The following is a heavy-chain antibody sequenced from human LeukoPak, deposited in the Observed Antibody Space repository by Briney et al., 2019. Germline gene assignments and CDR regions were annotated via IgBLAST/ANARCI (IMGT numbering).Heavy chain of an antibody. D-gene: IGHD5-24*01. Sequence: PGRSLRLSCAASGFTFSSYGMHWVRQAPGKGLEWVAFIRLDGSNKYYADSVRGRFTISRDNSKNSLYLQMNSLRAEDTAVFYCARVIDDYHYLPDFWGQGTLVIVS. CDR3: ARVIDDYHYLPDF. CDR2: IRLDGSNK. V-gene: IGHV3-33*08. J-gene: IGHJ4*02. CDR1: GFTFSSYG.